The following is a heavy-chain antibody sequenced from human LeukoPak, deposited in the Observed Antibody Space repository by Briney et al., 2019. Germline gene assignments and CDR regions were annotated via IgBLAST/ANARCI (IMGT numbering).Heavy chain of an antibody. Sequence: GGSLRLSCAASGFTFSSYWMSWVRQAPGKGLGWVANIKEDGSEKNCVDSVKGRFTISRDNTKNSLYLQMNSLRAEDTAVYYCASGGYTFGAWGQGTLVTVSS. J-gene: IGHJ5*02. CDR3: ASGGYTFGA. CDR2: IKEDGSEK. D-gene: IGHD5-12*01. CDR1: GFTFSSYW. V-gene: IGHV3-7*02.